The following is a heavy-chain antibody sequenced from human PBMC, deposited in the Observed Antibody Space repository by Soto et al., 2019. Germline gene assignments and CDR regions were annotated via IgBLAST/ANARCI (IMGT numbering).Heavy chain of an antibody. J-gene: IGHJ4*02. CDR1: GFAFSNYA. D-gene: IGHD4-17*01. Sequence: EVQLLESGGDLVQPGGSLRLSCAASGFAFSNYAVTWVRQAQGKGLEWVSSISGSGNIIYYADSVKGRFIISRDNSKNTLYLQMNSLSAEDTAVYYCAKDPNGDNIGAFEDWGQGTLVTVSS. CDR2: ISGSGNII. V-gene: IGHV3-23*01. CDR3: AKDPNGDNIGAFED.